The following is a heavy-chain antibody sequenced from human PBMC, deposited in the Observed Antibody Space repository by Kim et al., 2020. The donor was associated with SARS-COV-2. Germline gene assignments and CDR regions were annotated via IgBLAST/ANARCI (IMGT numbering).Heavy chain of an antibody. J-gene: IGHJ3*02. CDR3: ARDGKNDAFDI. V-gene: IGHV1-2*04. Sequence: TNYAKKFQGWVTMTRDTSISTAYMELSRPRSDDTAVYYCARDGKNDAFDIWGQGTMVTVSS. CDR2: T.